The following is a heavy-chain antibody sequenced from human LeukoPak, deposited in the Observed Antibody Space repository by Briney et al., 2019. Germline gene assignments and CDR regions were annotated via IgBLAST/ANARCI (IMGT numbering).Heavy chain of an antibody. V-gene: IGHV3-23*01. CDR2: ISDSGGST. Sequence: GGSLKLSCAASGFTFSSHSMNWVRQAPGKGLEWVSGISDSGGSTYYADSVKGRFTISRDNSKNTLYLQMNSLRAEDTAVYYCAKLPGRAADYWGQGTLVTVSS. J-gene: IGHJ4*02. CDR1: GFTFSSHS. CDR3: AKLPGRAADY.